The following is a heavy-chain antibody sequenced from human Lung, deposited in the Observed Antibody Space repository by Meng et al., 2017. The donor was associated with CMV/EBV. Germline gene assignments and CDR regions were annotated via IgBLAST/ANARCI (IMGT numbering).Heavy chain of an antibody. V-gene: IGHV3-30*04. CDR1: GFTFSSCA. CDR2: ISYDGSNK. Sequence: SXXASGFTFSSCAMHWVRQAPGKGLEWVAVISYDGSNKYYADSVQGRFTISRDNSKNTLYVQMNSLRAEDTAVYYCARTFGVDYYAMDVWGQGSTVTVSS. CDR3: ARTFGVDYYAMDV. D-gene: IGHD3-3*01. J-gene: IGHJ6*02.